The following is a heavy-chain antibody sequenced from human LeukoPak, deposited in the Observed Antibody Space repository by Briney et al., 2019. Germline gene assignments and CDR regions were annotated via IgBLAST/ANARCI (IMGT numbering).Heavy chain of an antibody. D-gene: IGHD2-2*02. Sequence: GGSLRLSCAASGFTFSSYAMHWVRQAPGKGLEWVAVISYDGSNKYYADSVKGRFTISRDNSKNTLYLQMNSLRAEDTAVYYCARGHYCSSTSCYIRGYYYGMDVWAKGPRSPSP. CDR1: GFTFSSYA. V-gene: IGHV3-30-3*01. CDR2: ISYDGSNK. J-gene: IGHJ6*02. CDR3: ARGHYCSSTSCYIRGYYYGMDV.